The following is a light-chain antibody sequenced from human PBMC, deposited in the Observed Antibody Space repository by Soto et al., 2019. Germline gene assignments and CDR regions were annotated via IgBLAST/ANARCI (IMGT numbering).Light chain of an antibody. CDR1: QRVRSY. CDR3: PQPSRWPWT. J-gene: IGKJ5*01. CDR2: DAS. Sequence: LTLSPGERSTLSCMAIQRVRSYPTWYQPKPGQASRLLIYDASHRATGIPARFRCRGFGTDLTLTIRSPEPQDFAVYYRPQPSRWPWTFGHGARLEIK. V-gene: IGKV3-11*01.